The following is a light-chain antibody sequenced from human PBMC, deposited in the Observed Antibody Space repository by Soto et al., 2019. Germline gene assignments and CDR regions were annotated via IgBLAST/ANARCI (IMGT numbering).Light chain of an antibody. V-gene: IGKV1-39*01. CDR2: AAS. Sequence: DIQMTQSPSSLSASVGDRVTITCRASQSISGSYLNWYQQKLGKAPKLLIYAASSLQSGVPSRFSGSGSGTDFTLTISSLQPEDFATYYCQQSYNTPPWTFGQGTKVEIK. CDR1: QSISGSY. CDR3: QQSYNTPPWT. J-gene: IGKJ1*01.